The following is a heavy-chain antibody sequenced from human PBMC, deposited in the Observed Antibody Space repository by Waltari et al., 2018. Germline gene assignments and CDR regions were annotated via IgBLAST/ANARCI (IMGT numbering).Heavy chain of an antibody. D-gene: IGHD2-2*01. J-gene: IGHJ4*02. Sequence: EVQLVDSGGGLIQPGGSLRLSCAASGFIVSTKYMSWVRQAPGKGLEWVPIIFSGGDTYYADSVKGQFTISRDNSKNTVYLQMNNLRAEDTAVYYCAASPGSSRAPFDDWGQGTLVTVSS. CDR1: GFIVSTKY. CDR2: IFSGGDT. V-gene: IGHV3-53*01. CDR3: AASPGSSRAPFDD.